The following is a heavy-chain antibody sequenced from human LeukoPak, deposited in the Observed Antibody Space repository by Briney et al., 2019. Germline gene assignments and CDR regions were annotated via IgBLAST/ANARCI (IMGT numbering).Heavy chain of an antibody. CDR3: ARDLASSYYYDSSGYYPVFDY. D-gene: IGHD3-22*01. Sequence: GASVKVSCKASGYTFTSYGISWVRQAPGQGLEWMGWISAYNGNTNYAQKLQGRVTMTTDTSTSTAYMELRSLRSDDTAVYYCARDLASSYYYDSSGYYPVFDYWGQGTLVTVSS. V-gene: IGHV1-18*01. CDR1: GYTFTSYG. J-gene: IGHJ4*02. CDR2: ISAYNGNT.